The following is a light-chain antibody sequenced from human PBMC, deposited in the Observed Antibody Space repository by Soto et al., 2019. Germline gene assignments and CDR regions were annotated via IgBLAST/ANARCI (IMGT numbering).Light chain of an antibody. CDR1: QSVGSN. J-gene: IGKJ5*01. CDR2: GAS. Sequence: EIVMTQSPATLSVSPGERATLSCRASQSVGSNLAWFQQKPGQAPRLLISGASTRATGIPARFSGSESGTEFTLTISSLQSEDFAVYYCHHYHNWPMTFGQGTRLEIK. V-gene: IGKV3-15*01. CDR3: HHYHNWPMT.